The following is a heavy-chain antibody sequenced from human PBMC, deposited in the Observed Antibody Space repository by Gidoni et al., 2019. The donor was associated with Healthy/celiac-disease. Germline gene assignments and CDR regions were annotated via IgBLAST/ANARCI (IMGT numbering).Heavy chain of an antibody. Sequence: QVQLVESGGGVVQPGRSLRLSCAASGFPFSRYGMPWVRQAPGKGLEWVAVIWYDGSNKYYADAVKGRFTISRDNSKNTLYRQMNSLRAEDTAVYYCARMDGTMVRGVERLDYWGQGTLVTVSS. CDR3: ARMDGTMVRGVERLDY. J-gene: IGHJ4*02. D-gene: IGHD3-10*01. V-gene: IGHV3-33*01. CDR1: GFPFSRYG. CDR2: IWYDGSNK.